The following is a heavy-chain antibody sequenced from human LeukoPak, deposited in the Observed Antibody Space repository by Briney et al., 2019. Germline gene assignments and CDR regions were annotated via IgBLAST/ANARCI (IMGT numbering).Heavy chain of an antibody. J-gene: IGHJ4*02. Sequence: SETLSLTCTVSGGSISSGDYYWSWIRQPPGKGLEWIGYIYKSGSTNYNPSLKSRVTISEDMSKNQFSLKLSSVTAADTAVYYCARGGDGYNYEDYWGQGTLVTVFS. D-gene: IGHD5-24*01. CDR1: GGSISSGDYY. V-gene: IGHV4-61*08. CDR2: IYKSGST. CDR3: ARGGDGYNYEDY.